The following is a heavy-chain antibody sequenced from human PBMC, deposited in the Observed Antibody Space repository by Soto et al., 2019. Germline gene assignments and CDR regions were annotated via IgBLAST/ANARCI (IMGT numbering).Heavy chain of an antibody. CDR1: GGTFSRHA. D-gene: IGHD3-22*01. CDR2: ISPIFGTA. CDR3: ARGWGYDSNDYYYAY. V-gene: IGHV1-69*01. Sequence: QVQLVQSGAEVRKPGSSVKVSCKASGGTFSRHAISWVRQAPGQGLDWMGGISPIFGTANHAQKFQGRVTIIADESTSTVYMELSSLRSEDTAMYYCARGWGYDSNDYYYAYWGQGTLVIVSS. J-gene: IGHJ4*02.